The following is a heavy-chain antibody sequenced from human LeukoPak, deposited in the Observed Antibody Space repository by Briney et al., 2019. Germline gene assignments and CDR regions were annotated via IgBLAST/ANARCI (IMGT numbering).Heavy chain of an antibody. CDR1: GYTFTSYG. J-gene: IGHJ6*03. Sequence: GASVKVSCKASGYTFTSYGISWVRQAPGQGLEWMGWISAYNGNTNYAQKLQSRVTMTTDTSTSTAYMELRSLRSDDTAVYYCARDFYGSGSYYYYYYYYMDVWGKGTTVTISS. V-gene: IGHV1-18*01. D-gene: IGHD3-10*01. CDR2: ISAYNGNT. CDR3: ARDFYGSGSYYYYYYYYMDV.